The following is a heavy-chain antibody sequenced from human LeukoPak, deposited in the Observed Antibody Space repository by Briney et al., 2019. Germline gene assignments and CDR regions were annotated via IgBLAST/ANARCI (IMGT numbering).Heavy chain of an antibody. CDR2: ISTSSSYI. J-gene: IGHJ3*02. CDR3: AREDDAFDI. Sequence: GGSLRLSCVASGFTFSTSTMNWVRQAPGEGLEWVSSISTSSSYIYYADSVKGRFTISRDNAKNSLYLQINSLRAEDTAVYYCAREDDAFDIWGQGTLVSVSS. CDR1: GFTFSTST. V-gene: IGHV3-21*01.